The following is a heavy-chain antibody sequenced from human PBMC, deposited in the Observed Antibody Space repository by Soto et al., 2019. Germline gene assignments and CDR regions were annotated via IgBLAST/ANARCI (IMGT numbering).Heavy chain of an antibody. J-gene: IGHJ4*02. Sequence: GASVKVSCKASGYTFTGYYMHWVRQAPGQGLEWMGWINPNSGGTNYAQKFQGRVTMTRDTSISTAYMELSRLRSDDTAVYYCARDPHCGGDCYPHQFDYWGQGTLVTVSS. CDR3: ARDPHCGGDCYPHQFDY. V-gene: IGHV1-2*02. CDR1: GYTFTGYY. CDR2: INPNSGGT. D-gene: IGHD2-21*02.